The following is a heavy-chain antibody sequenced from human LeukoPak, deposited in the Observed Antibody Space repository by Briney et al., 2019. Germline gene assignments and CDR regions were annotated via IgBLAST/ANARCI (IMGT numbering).Heavy chain of an antibody. J-gene: IGHJ4*02. V-gene: IGHV4-61*01. CDR2: IYYSGST. CDR1: GGSVSSGSYY. D-gene: IGHD2-15*01. Sequence: SETLSLTCTVSGGSVSSGSYYWSWIRQPPGKGLEWIGYIYYSGSTNYNPSLKSRVTISVDTSKNQFSLKLSSVTAADTAVHYCARGRYCSGGSCYTNYFDYWGQGTLVTVSS. CDR3: ARGRYCSGGSCYTNYFDY.